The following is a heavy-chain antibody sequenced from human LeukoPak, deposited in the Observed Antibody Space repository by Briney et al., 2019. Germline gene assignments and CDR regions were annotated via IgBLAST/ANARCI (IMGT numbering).Heavy chain of an antibody. V-gene: IGHV3-30*04. Sequence: PGGSLRLSCVASGFSFSSYAVHWVRQAPGKGLEWVTIISYDGSKKYYADSVKGRFTISRDNSKSTLYLQMNSLRPEDTAVYYCARGGCSGGSCYSPYYFYGMDVWGKGTTVTVSS. CDR1: GFSFSSYA. CDR3: ARGGCSGGSCYSPYYFYGMDV. J-gene: IGHJ6*04. D-gene: IGHD2-15*01. CDR2: ISYDGSKK.